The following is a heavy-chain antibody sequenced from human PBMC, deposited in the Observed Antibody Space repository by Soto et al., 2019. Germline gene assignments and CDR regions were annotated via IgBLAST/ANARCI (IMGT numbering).Heavy chain of an antibody. CDR3: VSTGAASPYYYYGMDV. CDR1: GFTFSSYA. Sequence: PGGSLRLSCAASGFTFSSYAMSWVRQAPGKGLEWVSAISGSGGSTYYADSVKGRFTISRDNSKNTLYLQMNSLRAEDTAVYYCVSTGAASPYYYYGMDVWGQGTTVTVSS. D-gene: IGHD1-26*01. J-gene: IGHJ6*02. V-gene: IGHV3-23*01. CDR2: ISGSGGST.